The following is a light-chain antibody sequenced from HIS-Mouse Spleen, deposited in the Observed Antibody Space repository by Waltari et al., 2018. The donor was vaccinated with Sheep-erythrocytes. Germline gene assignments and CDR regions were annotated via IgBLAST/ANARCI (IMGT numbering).Light chain of an antibody. CDR1: ALPKQY. CDR2: KDS. Sequence: SYELTQPPSVSVSPGQTASITCSGAALPKQYAYWYQQKPGQAPVLVIDKDSERPSGIPERFSGSSSGTTVTLTISGVQAEDEADYYCQSADSSGTYRWVFGGGTKLTVL. V-gene: IGLV3-25*03. CDR3: QSADSSGTYRWV. J-gene: IGLJ3*02.